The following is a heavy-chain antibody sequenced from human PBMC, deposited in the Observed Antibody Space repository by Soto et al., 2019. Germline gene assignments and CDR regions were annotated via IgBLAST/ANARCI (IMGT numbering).Heavy chain of an antibody. J-gene: IGHJ6*03. D-gene: IGHD1-26*01. CDR1: GYTLTELS. V-gene: IGHV1-24*01. CDR2: FDPEDGET. Sequence: GASVKVSCKVSGYTLTELSMHWVRQAPGKGLEWMGGFDPEDGETIYALKFQGRVTMTEDTSTDTAYMELSSLRSEDTAVYYCATGRWEDPGDPPKGNYYMDVWGKGTTVTVSS. CDR3: ATGRWEDPGDPPKGNYYMDV.